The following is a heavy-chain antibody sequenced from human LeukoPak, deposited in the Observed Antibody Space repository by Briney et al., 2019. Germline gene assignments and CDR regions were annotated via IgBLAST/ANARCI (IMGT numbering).Heavy chain of an antibody. J-gene: IGHJ6*02. CDR2: IKQDGSEK. D-gene: IGHD2-15*01. V-gene: IGHV3-7*01. Sequence: GGSLRVSCAASGFTFSNYWMSWVRQAPGKGLEWVANIKQDGSEKCYVDSVKGRFTISGDNAKNSLYLQMNSLRAEDTAVYYCARDRWELLSNSYHYCGLDVWGQGTTVTVSS. CDR1: GFTFSNYW. CDR3: ARDRWELLSNSYHYCGLDV.